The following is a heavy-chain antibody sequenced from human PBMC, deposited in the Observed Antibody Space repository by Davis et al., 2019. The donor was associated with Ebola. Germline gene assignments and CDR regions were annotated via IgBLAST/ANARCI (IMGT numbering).Heavy chain of an antibody. CDR1: GGTFSSYA. Sequence: AASVKVSCKASGGTFSSYAISWVRQAPGQGLEWMGRIIPILGIANYAQKFQGRVTITADKSTSTAYMELNSLRVEDTATYYCARGDDSGYYQERFDHWGQGILVTVSS. D-gene: IGHD3-22*01. CDR2: IIPILGIA. CDR3: ARGDDSGYYQERFDH. J-gene: IGHJ4*02. V-gene: IGHV1-69*04.